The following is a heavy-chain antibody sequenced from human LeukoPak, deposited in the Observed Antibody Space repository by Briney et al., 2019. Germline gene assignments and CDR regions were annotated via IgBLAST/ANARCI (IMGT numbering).Heavy chain of an antibody. Sequence: GGSLRLSCAASGFTFSSYGMNWVRQAPGKGLEWVSYISSGSSTIYYADSVKGRFTISRDNAKNSLYLQMNSLRAEDTAVYYCAREGDSSSWYNYMDVWGKGTTVTVSS. J-gene: IGHJ6*03. D-gene: IGHD6-13*01. CDR1: GFTFSSYG. V-gene: IGHV3-48*01. CDR3: AREGDSSSWYNYMDV. CDR2: ISSGSSTI.